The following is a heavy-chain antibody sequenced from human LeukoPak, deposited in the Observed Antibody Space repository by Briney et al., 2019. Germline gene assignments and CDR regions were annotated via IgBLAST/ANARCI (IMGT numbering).Heavy chain of an antibody. V-gene: IGHV1-69*04. J-gene: IGHJ4*02. D-gene: IGHD3-22*01. CDR1: GGTFSSYA. CDR2: IIPIFGIA. Sequence: ASVNVSCKASGGTFSSYAISWVRQAPGQGLEWMGRIIPIFGIANYAQKFQGRVTITADKSTSTAYMELSSLRSEDTAVYYCAVESSGYYYGGGVFDYWGQGTLVTVSS. CDR3: AVESSGYYYGGGVFDY.